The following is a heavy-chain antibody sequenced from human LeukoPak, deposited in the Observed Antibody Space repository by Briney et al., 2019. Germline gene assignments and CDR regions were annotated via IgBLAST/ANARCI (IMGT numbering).Heavy chain of an antibody. D-gene: IGHD6-6*01. CDR2: IYYSGST. V-gene: IGHV4-39*01. J-gene: IGHJ4*02. Sequence: SETLSLTCTVSGGSISSSSYYWGWIRQPPGKGLEWIGSIYYSGSTYYNPSLKSRVTISVDTSKNQFALKLSSVTAADTAVYYCARASRIPPEGRSIDYWGQGTLVTVSS. CDR3: ARASRIPPEGRSIDY. CDR1: GGSISSSSYY.